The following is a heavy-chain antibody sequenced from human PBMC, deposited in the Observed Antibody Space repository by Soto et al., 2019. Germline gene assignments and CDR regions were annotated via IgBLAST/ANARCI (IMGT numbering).Heavy chain of an antibody. Sequence: EVQLLESGGGLVQPGGSLRLSCAASGFTFSNYAMTWVRQAPGKGLEWVSALSGSGGSTYYADSVKGRFTISRDNSKNTLYLQMNSLRAEDTALYYCAKCCRGSTYYFDYWGQGTLVTVSS. CDR2: LSGSGGST. V-gene: IGHV3-23*01. D-gene: IGHD3-10*01. CDR1: GFTFSNYA. CDR3: AKCCRGSTYYFDY. J-gene: IGHJ4*02.